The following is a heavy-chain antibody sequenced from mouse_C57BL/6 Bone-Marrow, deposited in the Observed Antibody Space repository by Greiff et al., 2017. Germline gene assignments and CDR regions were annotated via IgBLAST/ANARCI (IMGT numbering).Heavy chain of an antibody. CDR3: TREGLGYDGYSGFAY. J-gene: IGHJ3*01. CDR1: GFTFSSYA. Sequence: EVHLVESGEGLVKPGGSLKLSCAASGFTFSSYAMSWVRQTPEKRLEWVAYISSGGDYIYYADTVKGRFTISRDNARHTLYLQMSSLKSEDTAMYYCTREGLGYDGYSGFAYWGQGTLVTVSA. D-gene: IGHD2-3*01. V-gene: IGHV5-9-1*02. CDR2: ISSGGDYI.